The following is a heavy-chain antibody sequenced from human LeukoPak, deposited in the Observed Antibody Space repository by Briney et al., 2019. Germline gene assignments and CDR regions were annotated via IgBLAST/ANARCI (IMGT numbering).Heavy chain of an antibody. CDR2: IIHRGST. CDR3: ARHHFWSGYYPRPLDY. D-gene: IGHD3-3*01. V-gene: IGHV4-34*12. J-gene: IGHJ4*02. Sequence: SESLSLTCAVYGGSFSDYYWSWIRQPPGKGLEWIGEIIHRGSTNYNPSLKSRVTISVDTSKNQFSLKLSSVTAADTAVYYCARHHFWSGYYPRPLDYWGQGTLVTVSS. CDR1: GGSFSDYY.